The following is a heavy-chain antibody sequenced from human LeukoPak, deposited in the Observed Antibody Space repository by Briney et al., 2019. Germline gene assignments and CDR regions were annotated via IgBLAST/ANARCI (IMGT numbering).Heavy chain of an antibody. D-gene: IGHD2-15*01. Sequence: GGSLRLSCAASGFTFSSYSMNWVRQAPGKGLEWVSAISGSGGSTYYADSVKGRFTISRDNAKNSLYLQMNSLRAEDTAVYYCATLSVVVVPAELNWGQGTLVTVSS. J-gene: IGHJ4*02. V-gene: IGHV3-21*04. CDR3: ATLSVVVVPAELN. CDR1: GFTFSSYS. CDR2: ISGSGGST.